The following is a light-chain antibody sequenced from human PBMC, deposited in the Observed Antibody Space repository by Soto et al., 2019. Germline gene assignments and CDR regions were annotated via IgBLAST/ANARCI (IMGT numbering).Light chain of an antibody. V-gene: IGKV3-15*01. J-gene: IGKJ1*01. Sequence: EIVLTQSPGTLSLSPGERATLSCSASQSVSSSYLAWYQQKPGQAPRLLIHGATTRATGIPARFSGSGSGTEFTLTISSLQSEDFAVYYCQQYNNWPPEGTFGQGTKVDIK. CDR2: GAT. CDR3: QQYNNWPPEGT. CDR1: QSVSSSY.